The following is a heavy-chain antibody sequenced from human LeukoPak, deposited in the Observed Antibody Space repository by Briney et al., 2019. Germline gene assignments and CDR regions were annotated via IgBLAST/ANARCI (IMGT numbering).Heavy chain of an antibody. Sequence: GESLKISCKTSGFTFTTHWIAWVRQMPGKGLELMGIIYPGDSDTNYSPSFQGQVTISADKSSNTAYLQWSSLKASDTAMYYCARYYFRTGSYFFDYWGQGTLVTVSS. D-gene: IGHD3/OR15-3a*01. CDR1: GFTFTTHW. J-gene: IGHJ4*02. CDR3: ARYYFRTGSYFFDY. V-gene: IGHV5-51*01. CDR2: IYPGDSDT.